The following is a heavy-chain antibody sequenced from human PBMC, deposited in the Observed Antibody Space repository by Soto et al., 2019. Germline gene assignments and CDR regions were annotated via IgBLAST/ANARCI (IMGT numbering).Heavy chain of an antibody. Sequence: EVQLVESGGGSVQPGESVRLSCAASGFSFRDYDMHWVRQRKGKGLEWVSALGAARDPYYVGSVKGRFSVSRDNAQNSFFLQMNNLRVDDTAVYFCARAYLGRLPRRADYYYAMDVWGRGTTVTVSS. CDR2: LGAARDP. V-gene: IGHV3-13*05. D-gene: IGHD1-26*01. CDR3: ARAYLGRLPRRADYYYAMDV. J-gene: IGHJ6*02. CDR1: GFSFRDYD.